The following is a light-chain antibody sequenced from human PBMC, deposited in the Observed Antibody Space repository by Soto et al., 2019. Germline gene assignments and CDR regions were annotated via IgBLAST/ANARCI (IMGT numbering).Light chain of an antibody. Sequence: QSVLTQPASVSGSPGQSITISCTGTSSDIGNYNYVSWYQQHPGKAPLLMIYEVTNRPSGVSNRFSGSKSGNTASLTISGLQVEDEAEYYCGSYTGSITYVFGTGTKLTVL. CDR2: EVT. CDR1: SSDIGNYNY. J-gene: IGLJ1*01. CDR3: GSYTGSITYV. V-gene: IGLV2-14*01.